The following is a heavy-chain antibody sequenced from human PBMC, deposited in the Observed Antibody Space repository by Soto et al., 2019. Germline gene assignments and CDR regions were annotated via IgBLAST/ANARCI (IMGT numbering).Heavy chain of an antibody. Sequence: GGSLRLSFAASGFTFSSYAMSWVRQAPGKGLEWVSAISGSGGSTYYADSVKGRFTISRDNSKNTLYLQMNSLRAEDTAVYYCAKVAVTINHYYYGMHXWGQGTTLTVS. CDR3: AKVAVTINHYYYGMHX. J-gene: IGHJ6*02. CDR1: GFTFSSYA. CDR2: ISGSGGST. D-gene: IGHD4-4*01. V-gene: IGHV3-23*01.